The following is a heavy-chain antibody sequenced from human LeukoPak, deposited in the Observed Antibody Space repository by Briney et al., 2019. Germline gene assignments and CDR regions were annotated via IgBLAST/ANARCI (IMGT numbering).Heavy chain of an antibody. D-gene: IGHD6-13*01. CDR2: ITSGGKRT. J-gene: IGHJ4*02. Sequence: GGSLRLSCAASGFTFSSCNMNWVRQAPGRGLEWISYITSGGKRTRYADSVKGRFTISRDDAKNSLYLQMNGLTAEDTAVYHCARDTGSQDSSSWYGAVDYWGQGTLVTVSS. CDR3: ARDTGSQDSSSWYGAVDY. CDR1: GFTFSSCN. V-gene: IGHV3-48*04.